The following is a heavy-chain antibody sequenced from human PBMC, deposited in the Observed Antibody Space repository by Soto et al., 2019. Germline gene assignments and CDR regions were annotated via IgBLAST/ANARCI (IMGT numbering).Heavy chain of an antibody. V-gene: IGHV3-66*01. J-gene: IGHJ4*02. Sequence: EVQLVESGGGLVQPGGSLRLSCAASGFTVSNNYMSWVRQGPGKGLEWVSVIYSGGSTYYADSVKGRFSISRDNSKNTLYLQMNSLRAEDTAVYYCARDIAVAGLHTYWGQGTLVTVSS. CDR3: ARDIAVAGLHTY. CDR2: IYSGGST. D-gene: IGHD6-19*01. CDR1: GFTVSNNY.